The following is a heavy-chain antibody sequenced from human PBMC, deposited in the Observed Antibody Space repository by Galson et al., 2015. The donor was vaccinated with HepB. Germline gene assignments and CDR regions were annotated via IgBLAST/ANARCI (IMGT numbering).Heavy chain of an antibody. V-gene: IGHV3-30*18. CDR1: GFTFSSYG. CDR3: AKAGWPDYYYYYGMDV. Sequence: SLRLSCAASGFTFSSYGMHWVRQAPGKGLEWVAVISYDGSNKYYADSVKGRFTISRDNSKNTLYLQMNSLRAEDTAVYYCAKAGWPDYYYYYGMDVWGQGTRSPSP. CDR2: ISYDGSNK. D-gene: IGHD2-15*01. J-gene: IGHJ6*02.